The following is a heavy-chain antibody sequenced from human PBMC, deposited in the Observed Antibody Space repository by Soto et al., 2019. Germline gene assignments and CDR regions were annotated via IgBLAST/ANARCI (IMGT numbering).Heavy chain of an antibody. CDR1: GFTFSSYA. V-gene: IGHV3-23*01. CDR3: AKVGGMVRGVIITFYFDY. J-gene: IGHJ4*02. D-gene: IGHD3-10*01. Sequence: GGSLRLSCAASGFTFSSYAMSWVRQAPGKGLEWVSAISGSGGSTYYADSVKGRFTISRDNSKNTLYLQMNSLRAEDTAVYYCAKVGGMVRGVIITFYFDYWGQGTLVTVSS. CDR2: ISGSGGST.